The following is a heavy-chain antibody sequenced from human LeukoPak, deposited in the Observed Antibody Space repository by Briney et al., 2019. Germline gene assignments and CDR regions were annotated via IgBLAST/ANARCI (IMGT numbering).Heavy chain of an antibody. CDR3: ARDTSGSQVITYLDY. CDR1: GFSFSSSS. CDR2: IDSRSSYI. Sequence: GGSLRRSCAASGFSFSSSSMSWVRQAPGKGLEWVSYIDSRSSYIFYADSVQGRFTLSRDNAKNSLILQMNSLRAEDTAVYYCARDTSGSQVITYLDYWGQGILVTVAS. D-gene: IGHD3-10*01. J-gene: IGHJ4*02. V-gene: IGHV3-21*01.